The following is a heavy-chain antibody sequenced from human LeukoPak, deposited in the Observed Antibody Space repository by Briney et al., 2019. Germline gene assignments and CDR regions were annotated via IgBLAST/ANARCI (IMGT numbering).Heavy chain of an antibody. CDR2: IDSSSSTI. J-gene: IGHJ4*02. V-gene: IGHV3-48*01. CDR3: VRDRGISFYFDY. Sequence: GGSLTLSCAVSGFPFITYNMNWVRQAPGKGLEWVSYIDSSSSTIYYADSVKGRFTVSRGNAKNSLDLQMNSLRADDTAVYYCVRDRGISFYFDYWGQGTLVTVSS. CDR1: GFPFITYN. D-gene: IGHD3-16*02.